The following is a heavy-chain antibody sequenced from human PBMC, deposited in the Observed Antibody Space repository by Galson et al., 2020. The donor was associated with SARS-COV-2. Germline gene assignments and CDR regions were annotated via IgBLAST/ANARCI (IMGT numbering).Heavy chain of an antibody. CDR2: ISYDGSNK. D-gene: IGHD3-3*01. V-gene: IGHV3-30*04. Sequence: GESLKISCAASGFTFSNYAMHWVRQAPGKGLEWVAVISYDGSNKYYADPVKGRFTISRDNSKNTLYLQMNSLRAEDTAVYYCARALGLVMIPIDYWGQGTLVTVSS. CDR3: ARALGLVMIPIDY. J-gene: IGHJ4*02. CDR1: GFTFSNYA.